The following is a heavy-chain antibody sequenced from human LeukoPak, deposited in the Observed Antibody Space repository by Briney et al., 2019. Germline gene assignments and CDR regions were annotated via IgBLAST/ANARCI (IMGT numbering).Heavy chain of an antibody. CDR3: ARGARFGELLSY. D-gene: IGHD3-10*01. CDR1: RFTFSTFS. J-gene: IGHJ4*02. Sequence: PGGSLRLSCAASRFTFSTFSMNWVRQAPGRGLEWVSSIGGTSRSIYYADSVKGRFTISRDNAKNSLYLQMNSLRAEDTAVYYCARGARFGELLSYWGQGTLVTVSS. CDR2: IGGTSRSI. V-gene: IGHV3-21*01.